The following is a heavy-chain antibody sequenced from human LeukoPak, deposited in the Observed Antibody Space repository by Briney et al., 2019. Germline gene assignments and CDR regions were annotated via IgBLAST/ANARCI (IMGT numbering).Heavy chain of an antibody. D-gene: IGHD3-10*01. J-gene: IGHJ6*03. CDR2: IYHSGNT. Sequence: PSETLSLTCSVSGDSITSSTYYWGWIRQPPGKGLEWTGTIYHSGNTYYNPSLKSRVTISPDTSKNQFSLKLSSVTAADTAVYYCAREAMVRGIMYYFSYYVDVWGKGTTVAISS. V-gene: IGHV4-39*07. CDR1: GDSITSSTYY. CDR3: AREAMVRGIMYYFSYYVDV.